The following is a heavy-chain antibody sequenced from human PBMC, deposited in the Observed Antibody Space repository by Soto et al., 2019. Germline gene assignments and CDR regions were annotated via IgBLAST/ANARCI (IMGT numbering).Heavy chain of an antibody. CDR1: GGSFSGYY. J-gene: IGHJ4*01. CDR2: IYYSGST. V-gene: IGHV4-59*01. D-gene: IGHD3-16*01. Sequence: SETLSPTCAVYGGSFSGYYWNGIRQPPGKGLEWIGYIYYSGSTNYNHSLKSRVTISVDTSKNQFSLKLSSVTAADTAVYYCASSLSVWGSPFDYWGHGTLVTVSS. CDR3: ASSLSVWGSPFDY.